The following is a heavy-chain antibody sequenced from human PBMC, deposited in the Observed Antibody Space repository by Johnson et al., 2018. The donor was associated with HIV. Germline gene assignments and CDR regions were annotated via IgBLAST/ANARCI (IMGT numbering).Heavy chain of an antibody. Sequence: EQLVESGGGLVQPGGSLRLSCAASGFTFSSYWMSWVRQAPGKGLEWVANIKQDGSEKSYADSVKGRFTISRDKAKNSLYLQMNSLRAEDTAVYYCAREGIGGGAFDIWGQGTMVTVSS. J-gene: IGHJ3*02. V-gene: IGHV3-7*01. CDR3: AREGIGGGAFDI. CDR2: IKQDGSEK. CDR1: GFTFSSYW.